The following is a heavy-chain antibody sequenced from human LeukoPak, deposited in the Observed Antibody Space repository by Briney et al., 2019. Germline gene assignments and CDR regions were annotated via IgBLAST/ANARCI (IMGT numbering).Heavy chain of an antibody. J-gene: IGHJ6*02. CDR3: ARDARIRPYYYYGMDV. D-gene: IGHD2-15*01. Sequence: ASVKVSCKASGYTFTSYGISWVRQAPGQGLEWMGWISAYNGNTNYAQKLQGRVTMTTDTSTSTAYMELRSLRSDDTAVYYCARDARIRPYYYYGMDVWGQGTTVTVSS. CDR1: GYTFTSYG. V-gene: IGHV1-18*01. CDR2: ISAYNGNT.